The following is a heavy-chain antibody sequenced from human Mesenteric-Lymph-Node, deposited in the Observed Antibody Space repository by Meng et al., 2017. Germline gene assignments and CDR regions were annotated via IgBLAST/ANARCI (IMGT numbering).Heavy chain of an antibody. Sequence: QVHVQESGPGLVKPSPTPSLTCTVSGGSVSSGGYYWTSIRQHPGKGLEWFGHIYYSGSTFYNPSLKRRVIISIDTSKNQFSLNLRSVTAADTAVYYCARVSSGWDYFDYWGQGTLVTVSS. J-gene: IGHJ4*02. CDR3: ARVSSGWDYFDY. CDR1: GGSVSSGGYY. V-gene: IGHV4-31*03. D-gene: IGHD6-19*01. CDR2: IYYSGST.